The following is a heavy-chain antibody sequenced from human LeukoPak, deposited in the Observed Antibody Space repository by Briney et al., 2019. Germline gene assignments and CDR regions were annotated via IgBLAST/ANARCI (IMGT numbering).Heavy chain of an antibody. CDR2: IWLDGKNE. CDR3: ARDRHCANGVCHSPPGMDV. Sequence: GGSLRLSCAASGFTFSSYARHWVRQAPGKGREWVADIWLDGKNEHFADSVKGRFTISRDNSKNTMYLQINSLRAEDTAVYYCARDRHCANGVCHSPPGMDVWGQGTTVTVSS. D-gene: IGHD2-8*01. CDR1: GFTFSSYA. V-gene: IGHV3-33*08. J-gene: IGHJ6*02.